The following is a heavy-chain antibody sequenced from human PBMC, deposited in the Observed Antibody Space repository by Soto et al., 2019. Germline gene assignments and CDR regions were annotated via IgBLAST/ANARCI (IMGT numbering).Heavy chain of an antibody. D-gene: IGHD3-10*01. CDR3: AKDLPGDLLPTGFDS. V-gene: IGHV3-23*01. CDR1: GFTFSSYA. J-gene: IGHJ5*01. Sequence: GGSLRLSCAASGFTFSSYAMTWVRQAPGKGLEWVSSMGGSGRSTYYTDSVKGRFTISRDNSKSTLYLQMTSLRGEDTALYYCAKDLPGDLLPTGFDSWGAGTLVTVPS. CDR2: MGGSGRST.